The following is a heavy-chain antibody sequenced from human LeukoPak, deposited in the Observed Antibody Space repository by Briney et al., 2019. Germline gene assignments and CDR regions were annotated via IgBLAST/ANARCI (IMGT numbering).Heavy chain of an antibody. CDR3: ASAPDHDYVDYYYYGMDV. J-gene: IGHJ6*02. Sequence: PGGSLRLSCAASGFTFSSYSMNWVRQAPGKGLEWVSSISSSSSYIYYADSVKGRFTISRDNAKNSLYLQMNSLRAEDTAVYYCASAPDHDYVDYYYYGMDVWGQGTTVTVSS. CDR2: ISSSSSYI. D-gene: IGHD4-17*01. CDR1: GFTFSSYS. V-gene: IGHV3-21*04.